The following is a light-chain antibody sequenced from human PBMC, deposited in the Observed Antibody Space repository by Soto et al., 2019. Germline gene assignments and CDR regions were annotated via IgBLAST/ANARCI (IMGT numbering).Light chain of an antibody. CDR1: QSISNY. CDR2: AAS. Sequence: DIQMTQSPSSLSASVGDRVTITCRASQSISNYLNWYQQKPGKAPKLLMFAASSLQSGVQSRFSGGGSGTDFTLTISILQPEDFATYYCQQSYSTPRTFGQGTKVEIK. V-gene: IGKV1-39*01. J-gene: IGKJ1*01. CDR3: QQSYSTPRT.